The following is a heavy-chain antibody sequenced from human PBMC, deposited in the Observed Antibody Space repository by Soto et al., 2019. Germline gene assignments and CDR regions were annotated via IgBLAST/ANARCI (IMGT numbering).Heavy chain of an antibody. Sequence: PVGSLRLSCAASGFTFSSYGMHWVRQAPGKGLEWVAVIWYDGSNKYYADSVKGRFTISRDNSKNTLYLQMNSLRAEDTAVYYCARDRGQDGFDYWGQGTLVTVSS. CDR1: GFTFSSYG. CDR2: IWYDGSNK. D-gene: IGHD3-10*01. V-gene: IGHV3-33*01. CDR3: ARDRGQDGFDY. J-gene: IGHJ4*02.